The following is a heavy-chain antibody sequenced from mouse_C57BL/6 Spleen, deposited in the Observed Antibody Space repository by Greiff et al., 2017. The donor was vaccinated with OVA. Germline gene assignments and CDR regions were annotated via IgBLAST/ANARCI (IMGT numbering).Heavy chain of an antibody. CDR3: ARDYYGGYAMDY. CDR1: GYSITSGYY. CDR2: ISYDGSN. Sequence: DVQLQESGPGLVKPSQSLSLTCSVTGYSITSGYYWNWIRQFPGNKLEWMGYISYDGSNNYNPSLKNRISITRDTSKNQFFLKLNSVTTEDTATYYCARDYYGGYAMDYWGQGTSVTVSS. V-gene: IGHV3-6*01. J-gene: IGHJ4*01. D-gene: IGHD1-1*01.